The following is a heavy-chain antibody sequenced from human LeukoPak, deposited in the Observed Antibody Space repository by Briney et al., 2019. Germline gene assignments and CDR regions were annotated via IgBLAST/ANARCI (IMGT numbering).Heavy chain of an antibody. CDR1: GGSINSSSHY. D-gene: IGHD3-22*01. CDR2: IYYSGST. CDR3: VRQKITTSDY. J-gene: IGHJ4*02. V-gene: IGHV4-39*01. Sequence: PSETLSLTCTVSGGSINSSSHYWGWLRPPPGKGLEWIGSIYYSGSTYYNPSLKSRVTISVDTSKNQFSLKLSSVTAADTAVYYCVRQKITTSDYWGQGTLVIAPS.